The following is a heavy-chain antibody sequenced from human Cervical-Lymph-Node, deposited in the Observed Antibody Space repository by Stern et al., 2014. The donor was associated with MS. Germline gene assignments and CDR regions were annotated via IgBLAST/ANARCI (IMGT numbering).Heavy chain of an antibody. Sequence: VQLLESGPGLVKPSQNLSLTCTVSGGSISGGRFYWTWIRQHPGKGLEWIAYVHYSGSTYYIPSLKSRVTISVDTSNNQFSLKLSSVTGADTALYYCARSDRLWGSFDYWGQGTLVTVSS. CDR2: VHYSGST. CDR3: ARSDRLWGSFDY. J-gene: IGHJ4*02. CDR1: GGSISGGRFY. D-gene: IGHD3-16*01. V-gene: IGHV4-31*03.